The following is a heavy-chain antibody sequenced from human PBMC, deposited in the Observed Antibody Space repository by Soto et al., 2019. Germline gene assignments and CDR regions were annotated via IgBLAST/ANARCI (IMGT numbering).Heavy chain of an antibody. CDR2: INHSGST. D-gene: IGHD1-26*01. Sequence: SETLSLTCAVYGGSFSGYYWSWIRQPPGKGLEWIGEINHSGSTNYNPSLKSRVTISVDTSKNQFSLKLSSVTAADTAVYYCARSALVGATTAFDIWGQGTMVTVSS. V-gene: IGHV4-34*01. CDR1: GGSFSGYY. CDR3: ARSALVGATTAFDI. J-gene: IGHJ3*02.